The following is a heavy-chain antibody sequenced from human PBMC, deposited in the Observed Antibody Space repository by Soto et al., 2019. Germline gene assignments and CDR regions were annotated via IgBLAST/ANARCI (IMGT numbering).Heavy chain of an antibody. D-gene: IGHD3-9*01. Sequence: PGGSLRLSCAASGFTFSSYAMSWVRQAPGKGLEWVSAISGSGGSTYYADSVKGRFTISRDNSKNTLYLQMNSLRAEDTAVYYCAKSYSRRYDILTGASYFDYWRQGTLVTVLL. J-gene: IGHJ4*02. V-gene: IGHV3-23*01. CDR2: ISGSGGST. CDR3: AKSYSRRYDILTGASYFDY. CDR1: GFTFSSYA.